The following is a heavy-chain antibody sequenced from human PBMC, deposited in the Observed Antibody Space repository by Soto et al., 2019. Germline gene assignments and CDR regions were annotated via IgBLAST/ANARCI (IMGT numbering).Heavy chain of an antibody. CDR2: IYSGGST. CDR3: ARGHLDTAMVLHGMDV. Sequence: LRLSCAASGFTVSSNYMSWVRQAPGKGLEWVSVIYSGGSTYYADSVKGRFTISRDNSKNTLYLQMNSLRAEDTAVYYCARGHLDTAMVLHGMDVWGQGTRGTSP. CDR1: GFTVSSNY. J-gene: IGHJ6*02. V-gene: IGHV3-53*01. D-gene: IGHD5-18*01.